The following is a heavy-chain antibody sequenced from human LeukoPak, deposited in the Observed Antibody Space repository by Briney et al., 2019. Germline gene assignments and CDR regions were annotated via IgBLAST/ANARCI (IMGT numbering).Heavy chain of an antibody. J-gene: IGHJ4*02. CDR3: ARVGWDYGSGSYYFGY. CDR1: GGSISSGDYY. V-gene: IGHV4-30-4*01. D-gene: IGHD3-10*01. Sequence: PSQTLSLTCTVSGGSISSGDYYWSWIRQPPGKGLEWIGCIYYSGSTYYNPSLKSRVTISVDTSKNQFSLKLSSVTAADTAVYYCARVGWDYGSGSYYFGYWGQGTLVTVSS. CDR2: IYYSGST.